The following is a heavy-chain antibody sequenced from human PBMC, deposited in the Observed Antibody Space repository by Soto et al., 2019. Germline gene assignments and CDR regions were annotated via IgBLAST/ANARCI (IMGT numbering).Heavy chain of an antibody. CDR2: INAGNGNT. J-gene: IGHJ4*02. CDR1: GYTFTSYA. CDR3: ARSIVVVTALYY. V-gene: IGHV1-3*05. D-gene: IGHD2-21*02. Sequence: QVQLVQSGAEEKKPGASVKVSCKASGYTFTSYAMHWVRQAPGQRLEWMGWINAGNGNTKYSQKFQGRVTITRDTSASTAYMGLSSLRSEDTAVYYCARSIVVVTALYYWGQGTLVTVSS.